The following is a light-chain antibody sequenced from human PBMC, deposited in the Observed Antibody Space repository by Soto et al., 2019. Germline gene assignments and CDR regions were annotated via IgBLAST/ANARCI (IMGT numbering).Light chain of an antibody. CDR2: AAS. V-gene: IGKV1-9*01. CDR3: QQLNSYPPFT. J-gene: IGKJ3*01. CDR1: QGISSY. Sequence: DIQLTQSPSFLSASVGDRVTIPGRASQGISSYLAWYQQKPGKAPKLLIYAASTLQSGVPSRFSGSGSGTEFTLTISSLQPEDFATYYCQQLNSYPPFTFGPGTKVDIK.